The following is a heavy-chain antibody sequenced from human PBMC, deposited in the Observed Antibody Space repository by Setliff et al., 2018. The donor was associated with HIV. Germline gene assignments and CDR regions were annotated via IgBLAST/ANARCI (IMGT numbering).Heavy chain of an antibody. CDR3: ARRLYSSEAFDP. J-gene: IGHJ5*02. V-gene: IGHV5-51*01. CDR2: IYPGDSDT. CDR1: GYSFTSYL. Sequence: PGESLKISCKGFGYSFTSYLIAWVRQMPGKGLEWMGVIYPGDSDTRYNPSFQGQVAISADKSTSTAYLQWSSLKASDTAMYYCARRLYSSEAFDPWGQGTLVTVSS. D-gene: IGHD6-25*01.